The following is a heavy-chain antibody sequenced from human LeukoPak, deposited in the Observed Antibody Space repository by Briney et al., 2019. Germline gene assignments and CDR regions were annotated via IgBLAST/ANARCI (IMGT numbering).Heavy chain of an antibody. J-gene: IGHJ4*02. CDR3: VRVVAATKYGMDY. Sequence: TGGSLRLSCAASGFTFSSHGMNWVRQAPGKGLEWVSAISGRGGSTYYADSVKGRLTISRDNSKNTLYLQMNSLRAEDTAVYYCVRVVAATKYGMDYWGQGTLVTVSS. D-gene: IGHD2-15*01. CDR2: ISGRGGST. V-gene: IGHV3-23*01. CDR1: GFTFSSHG.